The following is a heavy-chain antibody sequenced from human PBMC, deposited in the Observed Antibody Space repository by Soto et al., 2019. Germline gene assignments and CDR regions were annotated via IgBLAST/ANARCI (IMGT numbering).Heavy chain of an antibody. CDR2: ISSRSSTI. D-gene: IGHD2-21*02. CDR1: GFTFSSYS. J-gene: IGHJ5*02. V-gene: IGHV3-48*01. CDR3: ARDSEDIVVVTAIPFWFDP. Sequence: GGSLRLSCAASGFTFSSYSMNWVRQAPGKGLEWVSYISSRSSTIYYADSVKGRFTISRDNAKNSLYLQMNSLRAEDTALYYCARDSEDIVVVTAIPFWFDPWGQGTLVTVSS.